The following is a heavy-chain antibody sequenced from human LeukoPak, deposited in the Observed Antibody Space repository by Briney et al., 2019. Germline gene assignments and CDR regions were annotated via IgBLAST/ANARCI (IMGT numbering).Heavy chain of an antibody. Sequence: GGSLRLSCAASGFTFSSYSMNWVRQAPGKGLEWVSSISSSSSYIYYADSVKGRFTISRDNAKSSLYLQMNSLRAEDTAVYYCARLYSSSWYSAFDIWGQGTMVTVSS. CDR1: GFTFSSYS. J-gene: IGHJ3*02. V-gene: IGHV3-21*01. CDR3: ARLYSSSWYSAFDI. D-gene: IGHD6-13*01. CDR2: ISSSSSYI.